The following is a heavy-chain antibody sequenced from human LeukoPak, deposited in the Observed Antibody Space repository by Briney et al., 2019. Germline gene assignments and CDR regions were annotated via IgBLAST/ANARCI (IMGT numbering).Heavy chain of an antibody. CDR2: IDPSDSYT. Sequence: PGEALRISCKGSGYSFTNYWIIWVRQMPGKGLEWMGKIDPSDSYTNYSPSFQGHVTLSADKSISTAYLQWSSLKASDTAMYYCARLIAAPTFDYWGQGTLATVST. CDR3: ARLIAAPTFDY. D-gene: IGHD6-13*01. J-gene: IGHJ4*02. V-gene: IGHV5-10-1*01. CDR1: GYSFTNYW.